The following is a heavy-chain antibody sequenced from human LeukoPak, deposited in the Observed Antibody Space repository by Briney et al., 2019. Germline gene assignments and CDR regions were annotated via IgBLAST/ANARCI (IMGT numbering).Heavy chain of an antibody. V-gene: IGHV1-18*01. CDR3: ARVWGRIQLLAAFYMDV. CDR1: GYTFTSYG. Sequence: ASEKVSCKASGYTFTSYGISWVRQAPGQGLEWMGWISAYNGNTNYAQKLQGRVAMTTDTSTSTAYMELRSLRSDDTAVYYCARVWGRIQLLAAFYMDVWGKGTTVTVSS. J-gene: IGHJ6*03. CDR2: ISAYNGNT. D-gene: IGHD5-18*01.